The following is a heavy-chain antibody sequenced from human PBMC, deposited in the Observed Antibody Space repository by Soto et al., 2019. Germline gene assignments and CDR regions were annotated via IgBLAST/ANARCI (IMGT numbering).Heavy chain of an antibody. CDR3: AREGRHFDY. Sequence: QVQLVQSGAEVQRPGSSVKVSYKASGGTFSSYAISWVRQAPGQGLEWMGGINPIFGTPHYAQKYQGRVTITADTFTNTAYMELTRLTSDDTAVDFCAREGRHFDYWGQGTLVTVSS. CDR1: GGTFSSYA. V-gene: IGHV1-69*06. CDR2: INPIFGTP. J-gene: IGHJ4*02.